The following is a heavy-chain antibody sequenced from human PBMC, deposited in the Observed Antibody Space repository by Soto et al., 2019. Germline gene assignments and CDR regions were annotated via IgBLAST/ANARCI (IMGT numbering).Heavy chain of an antibody. Sequence: PGGSLRLSCAAYGFTFDDYAMHWVRQVPGKGLEWVSGINWNSGSIGYADSVKGRFAISRDNAKNSLHLQMNSLRAEDTAFYYCVKDESINWYSGHFRHWGQGTLVTVSS. CDR2: INWNSGSI. CDR3: VKDESINWYSGHFRH. CDR1: GFTFDDYA. V-gene: IGHV3-9*01. D-gene: IGHD6-13*01. J-gene: IGHJ1*01.